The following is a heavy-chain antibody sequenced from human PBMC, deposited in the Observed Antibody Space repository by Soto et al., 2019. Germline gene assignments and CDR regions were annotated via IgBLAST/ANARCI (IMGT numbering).Heavy chain of an antibody. Sequence: GSLRLSCAASGFTFSSYTMNWVRQAPGKGLEWVSSISSITSYMYYADSLKGRFTISRDNAKNSLYLQMNSLRAEDTAVYYCARALAGYWYFDLWGRGTLVTVSS. D-gene: IGHD2-2*03. J-gene: IGHJ2*01. CDR3: ARALAGYWYFDL. V-gene: IGHV3-21*01. CDR1: GFTFSSYT. CDR2: ISSITSYM.